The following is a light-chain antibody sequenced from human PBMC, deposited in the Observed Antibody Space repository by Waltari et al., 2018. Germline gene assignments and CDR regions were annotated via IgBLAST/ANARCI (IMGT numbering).Light chain of an antibody. CDR1: QSIDNF. CDR3: QQRSGWPPT. Sequence: CRASQSIDNFLAWYQQKPGQAPRLLIYDSSNRATDIPARFSGSGSGTDFTLSISSLEPEDFAVYYCQQRSGWPPTFGGGTKVDI. J-gene: IGKJ4*01. V-gene: IGKV3-11*01. CDR2: DSS.